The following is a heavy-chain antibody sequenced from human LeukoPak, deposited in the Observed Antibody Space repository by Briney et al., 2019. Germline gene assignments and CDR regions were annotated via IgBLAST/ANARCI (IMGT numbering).Heavy chain of an antibody. CDR1: GDSINSLDL. Sequence: SETLSLTCTVSGDSINSLDLWSWVRQPPGKGLEWIGEMYLSGTTHSNPSVKSRVTISIDKSKNQFFLNLSSVTAADTAVYYCARECTVTNGYYYGMDVWGQGTTVTVSS. CDR2: MYLSGTT. V-gene: IGHV4-4*02. J-gene: IGHJ6*02. D-gene: IGHD4-11*01. CDR3: ARECTVTNGYYYGMDV.